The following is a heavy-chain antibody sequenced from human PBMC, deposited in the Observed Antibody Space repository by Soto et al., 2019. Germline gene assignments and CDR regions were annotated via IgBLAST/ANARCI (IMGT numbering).Heavy chain of an antibody. D-gene: IGHD3-16*01. V-gene: IGHV4-34*01. Sequence: QVQLQQWGAGLLKPSETLSLTCAVYGGSFSGYYWSWIRQPPGKGLEWSGEINHSGSTNYNPSLKSRVTISVDTSKNQFSLKLSAVPAADTAVYYCARVERSDFTRGKYYFDYWGQGTLVTVSS. CDR3: ARVERSDFTRGKYYFDY. J-gene: IGHJ4*02. CDR2: INHSGST. CDR1: GGSFSGYY.